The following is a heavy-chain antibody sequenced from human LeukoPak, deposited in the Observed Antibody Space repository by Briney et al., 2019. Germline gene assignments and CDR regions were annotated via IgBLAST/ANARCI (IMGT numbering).Heavy chain of an antibody. CDR1: GYTFTSYG. D-gene: IGHD3-10*01. CDR2: ISAYNGNT. J-gene: IGHJ5*02. Sequence: GASVKVSCKASGYTFTSYGISWVRQAPGQGLEWMGWISAYNGNTNYAQKLQGRVTMTTDTSTSTAYMELRSLGSDDTAVYYCARAPYYYGSGSNPWFDPWGQGTLVTVSS. CDR3: ARAPYYYGSGSNPWFDP. V-gene: IGHV1-18*04.